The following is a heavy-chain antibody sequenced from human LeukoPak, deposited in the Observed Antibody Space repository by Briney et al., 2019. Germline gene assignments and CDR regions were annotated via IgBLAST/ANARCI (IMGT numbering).Heavy chain of an antibody. Sequence: SVKVSCKASGGTFSSYTISWVRQAPGQGLEWMGRIIPILGIANYAQKFQGSVTITADKSTSTAYMELSSLRSEDTAVYYCAAGYSSSWDSGYYFDYWGQGTLVTVSS. CDR2: IIPILGIA. J-gene: IGHJ4*02. V-gene: IGHV1-69*02. CDR1: GGTFSSYT. D-gene: IGHD6-13*01. CDR3: AAGYSSSWDSGYYFDY.